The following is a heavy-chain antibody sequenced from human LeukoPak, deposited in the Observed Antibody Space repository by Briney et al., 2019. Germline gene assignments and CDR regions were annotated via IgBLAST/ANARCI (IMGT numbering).Heavy chain of an antibody. D-gene: IGHD3-10*01. CDR3: ARDPPPNTYYYGSGAQGDY. CDR1: GYTFTGYY. Sequence: ASVKVSCKASGYTFTGYYMHWVRQPPGQGLEWMGWINPNSGGTNYAQKFQGRVTMTRDTSISTAYMELSRLRSDDTAVYYCARDPPPNTYYYGSGAQGDYWGQGTLVTVSS. CDR2: INPNSGGT. J-gene: IGHJ4*02. V-gene: IGHV1-2*02.